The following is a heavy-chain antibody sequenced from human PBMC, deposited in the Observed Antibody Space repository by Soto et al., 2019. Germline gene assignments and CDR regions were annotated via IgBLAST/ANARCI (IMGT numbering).Heavy chain of an antibody. V-gene: IGHV1-69*06. J-gene: IGHJ3*02. CDR1: GGTLSDHG. Sequence: QVQLEQSGAEVKKPGSSVKVSCKASGGTLSDHGVAWLRQAPGQGLEWMGGTIPVFNTAKYAQKFQGRVTVTADKFTNIAYMELRSLRSEDTAVYFCARGVYGSGNYYTGTSALDIWGQGTRVIVSS. CDR2: TIPVFNTA. CDR3: ARGVYGSGNYYTGTSALDI. D-gene: IGHD3-10*01.